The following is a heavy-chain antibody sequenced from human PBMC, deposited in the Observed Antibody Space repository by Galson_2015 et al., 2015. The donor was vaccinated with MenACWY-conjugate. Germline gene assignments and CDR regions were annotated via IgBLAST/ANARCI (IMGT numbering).Heavy chain of an antibody. D-gene: IGHD1-1*01. CDR1: GFTFSSYA. CDR3: ANKGRLIGIYNGGDI. Sequence: SLRLSCAASGFTFSSYAMSWVRQAPGKGLEWVSAISGSGGSTYYADSVKGRFTISRDNSKNTLYLQMNSLRAEDTAVYYCANKGRLIGIYNGGDIWGQGTMVTVSS. CDR2: ISGSGGST. J-gene: IGHJ3*02. V-gene: IGHV3-23*01.